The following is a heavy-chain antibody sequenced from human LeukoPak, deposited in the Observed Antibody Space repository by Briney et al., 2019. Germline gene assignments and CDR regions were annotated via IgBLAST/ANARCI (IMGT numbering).Heavy chain of an antibody. J-gene: IGHJ4*02. CDR1: GVSFSGYY. D-gene: IGHD3-10*01. Sequence: SETLSLTCAVYGVSFSGYYWSWIRQPPGKGLEWIGEINHSGSTNYNPSLKSRVTISVDTSKNQFSLKLSSVTAADTAVYYCARGGRGILNYWGQGTLVTVSS. CDR2: INHSGST. CDR3: ARGGRGILNY. V-gene: IGHV4-34*01.